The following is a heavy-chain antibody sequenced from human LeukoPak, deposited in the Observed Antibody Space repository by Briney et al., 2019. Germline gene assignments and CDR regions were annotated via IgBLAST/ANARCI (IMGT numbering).Heavy chain of an antibody. J-gene: IGHJ5*02. CDR3: AREDILTGYNWFDA. CDR2: IYTSGST. D-gene: IGHD3-9*01. V-gene: IGHV4-4*07. CDR1: GGSISSYY. Sequence: SETLSLTCTVSGGSISSYYWSWIRQPAGKGLEWIGRIYTSGSTNYNPSLKSRVTMSEDTSKNQFSLKLSSVTAADTAVYYGAREDILTGYNWFDAWGQGTLVTVSS.